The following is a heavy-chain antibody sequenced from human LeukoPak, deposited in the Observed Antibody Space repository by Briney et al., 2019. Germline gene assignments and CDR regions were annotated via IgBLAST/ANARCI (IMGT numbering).Heavy chain of an antibody. CDR2: IYPGDSDT. CDR1: AYSFTSYC. J-gene: IGHJ5*02. Sequence: AESLKISCKGSAYSFTSYCIGWVRQLAGKSLQWMGIIYPGDSDTRYNPYFQDQGTISADNSISNSYLQWSSLKASDTAMYYCARLRRTTMVRGPFDPWGQGTLVTVSS. CDR3: ARLRRTTMVRGPFDP. V-gene: IGHV5-51*01. D-gene: IGHD3-10*01.